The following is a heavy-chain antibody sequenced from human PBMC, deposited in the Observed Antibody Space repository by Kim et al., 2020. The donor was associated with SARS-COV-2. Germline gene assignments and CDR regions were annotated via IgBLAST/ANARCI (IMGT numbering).Heavy chain of an antibody. J-gene: IGHJ4*02. CDR3: AKEYYGAGRKSNFDH. D-gene: IGHD3-10*01. V-gene: IGHV3-7*01. CDR2: IKPDGSNW. CDR1: GFTFRTYW. Sequence: GGSLRLSCAASGFTFRTYWINWVRQAPGKGLEWVSSIKPDGSNWYYVDSVKGRFTISRDNAKNSLYLQMNSLRAEDTAVYYCAKEYYGAGRKSNFDHWGQGTLVTVSS.